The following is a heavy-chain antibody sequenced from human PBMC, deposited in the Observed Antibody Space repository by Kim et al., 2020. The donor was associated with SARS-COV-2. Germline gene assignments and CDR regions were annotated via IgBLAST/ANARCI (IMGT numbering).Heavy chain of an antibody. J-gene: IGHJ4*02. CDR3: ARHEGSGWPFDY. Sequence: SETLSLTCTVSGGSISSSSYYWGWIRQPPGKGLEWIGSIYYSGSTYYNPSLKSRVTISVDTSKNQFSLKLSSVTAADTAVYYCARHEGSGWPFDYWGQGTLVTVSS. V-gene: IGHV4-39*01. D-gene: IGHD6-19*01. CDR1: GGSISSSSYY. CDR2: IYYSGST.